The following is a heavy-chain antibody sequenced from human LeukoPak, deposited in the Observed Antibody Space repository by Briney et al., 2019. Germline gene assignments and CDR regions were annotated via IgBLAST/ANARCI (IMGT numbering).Heavy chain of an antibody. V-gene: IGHV4-59*08. J-gene: IGHJ4*02. CDR2: IYYSGST. Sequence: IPSETLSLTCTVSGGSISSYYWSWIRQPPGKGLEWVGYIYYSGSTNYNPSLKSRVTISVDTSRNQFSLNLSSVTAADTAVYFCARVDRNWNYFDYWGQGTLVTVSS. D-gene: IGHD1-20*01. CDR1: GGSISSYY. CDR3: ARVDRNWNYFDY.